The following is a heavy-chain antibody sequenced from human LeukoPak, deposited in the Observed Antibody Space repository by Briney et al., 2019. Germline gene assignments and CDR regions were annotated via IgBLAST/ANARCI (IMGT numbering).Heavy chain of an antibody. CDR2: INHSGST. V-gene: IGHV4-34*01. CDR3: ARSGSGYLRYYFDY. CDR1: GVASSGNY. D-gene: IGHD5-12*01. Sequence: PSETLSLTCGVYGVASSGNYWSWIRQSPGRGLEWIGEINHSGSTNYNPSLKSRVIISIDTSKNQFSLKLSSVTAADTAVYYCARSGSGYLRYYFDYWGQGTLVIVSS. J-gene: IGHJ4*02.